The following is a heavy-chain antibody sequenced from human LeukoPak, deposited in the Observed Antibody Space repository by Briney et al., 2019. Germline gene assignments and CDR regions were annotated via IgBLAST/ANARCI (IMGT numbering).Heavy chain of an antibody. Sequence: GRSLRLSCAASGFTFSSYAMHWVRQAPGKGLEWVVVISYDGSNKYYADSVKGRFTISRDNSKNTLYPQMNSLRAEDTAVYYCARKMNGYSSSRSYFDYWGQGTLVTVSS. CDR1: GFTFSSYA. CDR2: ISYDGSNK. D-gene: IGHD6-13*01. J-gene: IGHJ4*02. V-gene: IGHV3-30-3*01. CDR3: ARKMNGYSSSRSYFDY.